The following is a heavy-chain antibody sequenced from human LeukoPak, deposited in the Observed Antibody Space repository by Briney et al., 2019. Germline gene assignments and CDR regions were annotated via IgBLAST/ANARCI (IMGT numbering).Heavy chain of an antibody. CDR2: ISSSSSYM. D-gene: IGHD6-6*01. CDR3: ARYPYSTSSWSDP. Sequence: PGGSLRLSCAASGFTFSSYSMNWVRQAPGKGLEWVSSISSSSSYMYYADSVKGRFTISRDNAKNSLYLQMNSLRAEDTAVYYCARYPYSTSSWSDPWGQGTLVTVSS. V-gene: IGHV3-21*01. J-gene: IGHJ5*02. CDR1: GFTFSSYS.